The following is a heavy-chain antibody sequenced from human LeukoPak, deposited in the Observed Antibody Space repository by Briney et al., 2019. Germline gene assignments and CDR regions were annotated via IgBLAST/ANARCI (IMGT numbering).Heavy chain of an antibody. CDR3: ARVWDREVKYFDY. CDR2: IYYTGRT. D-gene: IGHD1-26*01. V-gene: IGHV4-61*01. CDR1: GGSVSSGSYS. Sequence: SETLSLTCTVSGGSVSSGSYSWTGIRQPPGKGLECIGYIYYTGRTSYNPSLQSRVAMSVDTSKNQFSLKLSSVTAADTAVYYCARVWDREVKYFDYWGQGTLVTVSS. J-gene: IGHJ4*02.